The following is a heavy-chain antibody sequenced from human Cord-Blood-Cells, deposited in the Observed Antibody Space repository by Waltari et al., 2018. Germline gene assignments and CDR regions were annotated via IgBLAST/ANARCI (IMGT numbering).Heavy chain of an antibody. Sequence: QVQLVPSGAEVKKPGSSVKVSCKASGGTFSSYTISWVRQDPGQGLEWMGRIIPILGIANYAQKFQGRVTITADKSTSTAYMELSSLRSEDTAVYYCARDLAVGYSGYGFDYWGQGTLVTVSS. CDR2: IIPILGIA. J-gene: IGHJ4*02. D-gene: IGHD5-12*01. CDR3: ARDLAVGYSGYGFDY. CDR1: GGTFSSYT. V-gene: IGHV1-69*08.